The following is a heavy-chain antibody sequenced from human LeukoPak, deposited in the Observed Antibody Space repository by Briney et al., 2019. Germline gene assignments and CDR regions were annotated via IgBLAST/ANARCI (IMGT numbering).Heavy chain of an antibody. CDR2: ISAYNGNT. CDR1: GYTFTSYG. Sequence: ASVKVSCKASGYTFTSYGISWVRQAPGQGLEWMGWISAYNGNTNYAQKLQGRVTMTTDTSTSTAYMELRSLRSDDTAVYYCARETVGEYQLPRENAFDIWGQGTMVTVSS. J-gene: IGHJ3*02. V-gene: IGHV1-18*01. D-gene: IGHD2-2*01. CDR3: ARETVGEYQLPRENAFDI.